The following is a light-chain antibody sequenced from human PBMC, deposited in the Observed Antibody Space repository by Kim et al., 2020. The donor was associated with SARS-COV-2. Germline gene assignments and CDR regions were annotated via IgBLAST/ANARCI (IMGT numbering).Light chain of an antibody. J-gene: IGLJ2*01. Sequence: SSELTQDPAVSGALGQTVRITCQGDSLRSYYASWYQQKQGQAPILVMYGKENRPSGIPDRFSSSSSGNTASLTINAAQAGDETDYYCSFRSRVSSRHPFG. CDR1: SLRSYY. CDR3: SFRSRVSSRHP. V-gene: IGLV3-19*01. CDR2: GKE.